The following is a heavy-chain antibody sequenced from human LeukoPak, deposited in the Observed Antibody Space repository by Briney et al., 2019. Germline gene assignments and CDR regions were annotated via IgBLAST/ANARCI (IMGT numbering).Heavy chain of an antibody. J-gene: IGHJ4*02. V-gene: IGHV3-11*03. D-gene: IGHD6-19*01. CDR3: ARLYSSGWYFDY. CDR1: GFTFSDYY. Sequence: GGSLRLSCAASGFTFSDYYMSWIRQAPGKGLEWVSYISSSSSYTNYADSVKGRFTISRDNAKNSLYLQMNSLRAEDTAVYYCARLYSSGWYFDYWGQGTLVTVSS. CDR2: ISSSSSYT.